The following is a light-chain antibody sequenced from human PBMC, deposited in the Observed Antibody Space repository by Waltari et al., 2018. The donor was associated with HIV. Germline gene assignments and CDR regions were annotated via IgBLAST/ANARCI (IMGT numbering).Light chain of an antibody. CDR2: GNN. CDR1: SSNIGAGYD. V-gene: IGLV1-40*01. J-gene: IGLJ1*01. Sequence: QSVLTQPPSVSGAPGQRVTISCTGSSSNIGAGYDVHWFQQLPGTAPKLLIYGNNNRPSGVPDRFSGSKSGTSASLAITGLQAEDEADYYCQSYDSGLTAYVFGTGTKVTVL. CDR3: QSYDSGLTAYV.